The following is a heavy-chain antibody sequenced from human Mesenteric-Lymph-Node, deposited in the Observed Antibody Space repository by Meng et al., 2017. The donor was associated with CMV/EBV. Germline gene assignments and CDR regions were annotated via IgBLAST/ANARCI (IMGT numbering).Heavy chain of an antibody. V-gene: IGHV1-2*02. J-gene: IGHJ3*02. CDR1: GYTFTDYY. CDR3: ARAEMLWQQLGAFDI. CDR2: TNPNSGGT. Sequence: ASVKVSCKASGYTFTDYYIHWVRQAPAQGLEWLGWTNPNSGGTNYAQKFQGRVTMTRDTSINTAYMELRRLRSDDTAVYYCARAEMLWQQLGAFDIWGQGTMVTVSS. D-gene: IGHD6-13*01.